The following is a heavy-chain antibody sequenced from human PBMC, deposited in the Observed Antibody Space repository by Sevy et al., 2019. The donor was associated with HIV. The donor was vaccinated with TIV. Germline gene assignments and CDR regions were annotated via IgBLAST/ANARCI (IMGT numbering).Heavy chain of an antibody. Sequence: GGSLRLSCAASGFTFSGSAMQWVRQASGKGLEWVGRIRSKGNSYATAYAASVKGRFTISRDDSKNTEYLQMNSLKTEETAVYYCTRGGARDSSSWYDYFDYWGQGTLVTVSS. CDR1: GFTFSGSA. CDR2: IRSKGNSYAT. D-gene: IGHD6-13*01. V-gene: IGHV3-73*01. J-gene: IGHJ4*02. CDR3: TRGGARDSSSWYDYFDY.